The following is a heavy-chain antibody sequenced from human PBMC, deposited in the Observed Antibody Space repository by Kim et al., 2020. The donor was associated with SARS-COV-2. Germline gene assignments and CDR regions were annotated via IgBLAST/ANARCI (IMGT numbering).Heavy chain of an antibody. D-gene: IGHD2-2*01. Sequence: SETLSLTCTVSGGSISSYYWSWIRQPPGKGLEWIGYIYYSGSTNYNPSLKSRVTISVDTSKNQFSLKLSSVTAADTAVYYCARLVVVVPAASYYYYYYYMDVWGKGTTVTVSS. V-gene: IGHV4-59*08. CDR3: ARLVVVVPAASYYYYYYYMDV. CDR2: IYYSGST. J-gene: IGHJ6*03. CDR1: GGSISSYY.